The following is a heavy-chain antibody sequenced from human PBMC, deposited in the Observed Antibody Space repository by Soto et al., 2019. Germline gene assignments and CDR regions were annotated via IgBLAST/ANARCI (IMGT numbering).Heavy chain of an antibody. J-gene: IGHJ6*02. CDR3: ARALIQLWPHYYYGMDV. Sequence: SETLSLTCTVSAGSISSGDYYWSWIRQPPGKGLEWIGYIYYSGNTCYNPSLKSRVNILVDTSKNQFSLRVSFVTAADTAVYYCARALIQLWPHYYYGMDVWGQGTTVTVSS. V-gene: IGHV4-30-4*01. D-gene: IGHD5-18*01. CDR2: IYYSGNT. CDR1: AGSISSGDYY.